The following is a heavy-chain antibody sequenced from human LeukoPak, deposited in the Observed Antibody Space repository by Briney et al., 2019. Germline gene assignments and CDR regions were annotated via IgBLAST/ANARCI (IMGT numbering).Heavy chain of an antibody. Sequence: GASVKVSRKASGYTFTSYYVHWVRQAPGQGREWMGIINPSGVSTSYAQKFQGRVTMTRDTSTSTVYMELSSLRSEDTAVYYCARLSQVRGFDYWGQGTLVTVSS. V-gene: IGHV1-46*01. CDR1: GYTFTSYY. CDR3: ARLSQVRGFDY. J-gene: IGHJ4*02. D-gene: IGHD3-10*01. CDR2: INPSGVST.